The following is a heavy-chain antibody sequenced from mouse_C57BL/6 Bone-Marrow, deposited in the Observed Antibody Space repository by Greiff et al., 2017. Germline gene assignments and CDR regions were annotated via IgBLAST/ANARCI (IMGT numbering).Heavy chain of an antibody. D-gene: IGHD1-1*01. V-gene: IGHV5-6*01. CDR1: GFTFSSYC. CDR3: ARLRDYFDY. J-gene: IGHJ2*01. CDR2: ISSGGGYT. Sequence: EVKLLESGGDLVKPGGSVKLSCAASGFTFSSYCMSWVRQTPDQRLEWVANISSGGGYTYYPDSVKGRFTISRDNAKNTLYLQMSSLKSEDTATYYCARLRDYFDYGGQGTTLTVSS.